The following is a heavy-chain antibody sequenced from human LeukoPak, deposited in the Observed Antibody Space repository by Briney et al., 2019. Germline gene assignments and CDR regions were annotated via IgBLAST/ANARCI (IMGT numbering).Heavy chain of an antibody. CDR1: GGSISSYY. Sequence: VKPSETLSLTCTVSGGSISSYYWGWIRQPPGKGLEWIGYIYYSGSTNYNPSLKSRVTMSVDTSKNQFSLMLSSVTTADTAVYFCARARPCSATTSCSSYYYMDVWGKGTTVTVSS. V-gene: IGHV4-59*12. D-gene: IGHD2-2*01. CDR2: IYYSGST. CDR3: ARARPCSATTSCSSYYYMDV. J-gene: IGHJ6*03.